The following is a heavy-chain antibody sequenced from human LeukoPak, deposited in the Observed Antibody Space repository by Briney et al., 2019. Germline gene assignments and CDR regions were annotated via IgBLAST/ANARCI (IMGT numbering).Heavy chain of an antibody. CDR1: GFTFSSYG. CDR3: ARDSPYCSSTSCYLDY. D-gene: IGHD2-2*01. V-gene: IGHV3-33*01. CDR2: IWYDGSNK. Sequence: GGSLRLSCAASGFTFSSYGMHWVRQAPGKGLEWVAVIWYDGSNKCYADSVKGRFTISRDNAKNSLYLQMNSLRAEDTAVYYCARDSPYCSSTSCYLDYWGQGTLVTVSS. J-gene: IGHJ4*02.